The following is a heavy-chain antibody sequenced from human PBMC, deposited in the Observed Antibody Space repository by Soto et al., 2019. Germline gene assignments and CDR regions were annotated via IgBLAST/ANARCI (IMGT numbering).Heavy chain of an antibody. CDR1: GFTFSSYA. J-gene: IGHJ4*02. D-gene: IGHD3-22*01. CDR3: AKDGYYYDSSGFIDH. CDR2: VSGSGGAT. V-gene: IGHV3-23*01. Sequence: PGGSLRLSCAASGFTFSSYAITWVRQPPGKGLEWVSSVSGSGGATYYADAVKGRFTMSRDNSKNTLYLQMSSLRAEDTAVYYCAKDGYYYDSSGFIDHWGQGTLVTVSS.